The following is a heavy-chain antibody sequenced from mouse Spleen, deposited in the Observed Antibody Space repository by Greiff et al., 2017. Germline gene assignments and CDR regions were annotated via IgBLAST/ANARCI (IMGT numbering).Heavy chain of an antibody. CDR2: IYPGDGDT. J-gene: IGHJ2*01. CDR3: ASRDDYYFDY. V-gene: IGHV1-82*01. Sequence: SGPELVKPGASVKISCKASGYAFSSSWMNWVKQRPGKGLEWIGRIYPGDGDTNYNGKFKGKATLTADKSSSTAYMQLSSLTSEDSAVYFCASRDDYYFDYWGQGTTLTVSS. D-gene: IGHD2-4*01. CDR1: GYAFSSSW.